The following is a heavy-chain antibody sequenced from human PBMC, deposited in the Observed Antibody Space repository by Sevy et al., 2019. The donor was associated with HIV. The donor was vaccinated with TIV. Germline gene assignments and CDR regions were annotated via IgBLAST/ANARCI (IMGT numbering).Heavy chain of an antibody. CDR3: AKGGGGHYDPDEIGYYFYYYNMDV. D-gene: IGHD3-22*01. CDR2: ISGSGTRT. V-gene: IGHV3-23*01. J-gene: IGHJ6*03. Sequence: GGSQRLSCAVSGFSFDSYGMTWVRQAPGKGLEWVSGISGSGTRTYYADSVKGRFSISRDNSKNRLYLQMNSLRSEDTGIYYCAKGGGGHYDPDEIGYYFYYYNMDVWGKGTTVTVSS. CDR1: GFSFDSYG.